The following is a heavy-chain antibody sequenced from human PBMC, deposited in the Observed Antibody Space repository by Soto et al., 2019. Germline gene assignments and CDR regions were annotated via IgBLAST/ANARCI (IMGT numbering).Heavy chain of an antibody. Sequence: SVKVSCQASGGTFSSYAISWVRQAPGQGLEWMGGIIPIFGTANYAQKFQGRVTMTTDTSTSTAYMELRSLRSDDTAVYYCAREYCSGGSCYSDAFDIWGQGTMVTVSS. V-gene: IGHV1-69*05. CDR1: GGTFSSYA. D-gene: IGHD2-15*01. J-gene: IGHJ3*02. CDR3: AREYCSGGSCYSDAFDI. CDR2: IIPIFGTA.